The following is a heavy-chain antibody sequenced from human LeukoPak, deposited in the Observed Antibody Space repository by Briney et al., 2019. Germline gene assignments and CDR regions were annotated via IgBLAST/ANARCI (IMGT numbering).Heavy chain of an antibody. V-gene: IGHV3-7*01. CDR1: GFTCSDYW. CDR3: ARTTVAGTIEY. J-gene: IGHJ4*02. Sequence: PGGSLRLSCAASGFTCSDYWMSWVRQAPEKGLEWVANVKKHGSEKYYVDSVKGRFTIFRDDAKNSLYLQMNSLRAEDTAVYYCARTTVAGTIEYWGQGTLVTVSS. CDR2: VKKHGSEK. D-gene: IGHD6-19*01.